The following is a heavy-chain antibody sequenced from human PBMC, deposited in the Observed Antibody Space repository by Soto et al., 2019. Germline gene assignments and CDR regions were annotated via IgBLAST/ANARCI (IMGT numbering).Heavy chain of an antibody. J-gene: IGHJ4*02. CDR2: IYYSGST. Sequence: NPSETLSLTCTVSVGSVSSGSYYWIWILQPPGKGLEWIGYIYYSGSTNYNPSLKSRVTISVDTSKNQFSLKLSSVTAADTAVYYCAGAAMVPYYFDYWGQGTLVTVSS. V-gene: IGHV4-61*01. D-gene: IGHD5-18*01. CDR1: VGSVSSGSYY. CDR3: AGAAMVPYYFDY.